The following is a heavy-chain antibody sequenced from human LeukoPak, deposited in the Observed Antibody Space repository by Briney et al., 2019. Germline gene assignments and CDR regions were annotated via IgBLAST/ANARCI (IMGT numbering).Heavy chain of an antibody. Sequence: GGSLRLSSAASGFRFSYHDMHWVRQAPGKGLEFVSSIGAAGARTFYADSVKGRFTISRDNFQSTMYLQMDGLRPEDSAVYYCARELGRTKTGGFDIWGQGTVVTVSS. V-gene: IGHV3-64*02. CDR2: IGAAGART. CDR1: GFRFSYHD. CDR3: ARELGRTKTGGFDI. D-gene: IGHD1-14*01. J-gene: IGHJ3*02.